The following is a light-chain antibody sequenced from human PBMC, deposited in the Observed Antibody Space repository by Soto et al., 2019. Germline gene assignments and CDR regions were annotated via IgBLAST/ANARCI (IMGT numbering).Light chain of an antibody. V-gene: IGLV4-69*01. CDR2: LTSDGSH. Sequence: QAVVTQSPSASASLGASVKLTCTLSSGHSSYAIAWHQQQPERGPRYLMKLTSDGSHTKGDGIPDRFSGSSSGAERYLTISSLQSEDEADYYCQTWGTGIRVFGGGTQLTVL. CDR3: QTWGTGIRV. J-gene: IGLJ2*01. CDR1: SGHSSYA.